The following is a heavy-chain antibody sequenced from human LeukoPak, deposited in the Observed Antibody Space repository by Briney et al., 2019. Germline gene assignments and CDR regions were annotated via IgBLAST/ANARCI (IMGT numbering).Heavy chain of an antibody. CDR3: ARREYCDGDCYFDY. V-gene: IGHV4-38-2*01. CDR2: IYHSGST. D-gene: IGHD2-21*01. CDR1: GYSISSGYY. Sequence: SETLSLTCAVSGYSISSGYYWGWIRQPPGKGLEWIGSIYHSGSTYYNPSLKSRVTISVDTSKNQFPLKLSSVTAADTAVYYCARREYCDGDCYFDYWGQGTLVTVSS. J-gene: IGHJ4*02.